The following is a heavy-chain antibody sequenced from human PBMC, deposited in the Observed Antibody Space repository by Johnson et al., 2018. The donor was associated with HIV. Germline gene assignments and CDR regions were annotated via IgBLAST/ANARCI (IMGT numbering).Heavy chain of an antibody. CDR2: VGTAGDT. Sequence: VQLVESGGGLVQPGGSLRLSCAASGFTFSSYAMSWVRQAPGKGLEWVAAVGTAGDTFYPGSVKGRFTISRDNSKNTLYLQMNSLRAEDTAVFYCARDRGYLDAFDIWGQGTMVTVSS. CDR1: GFTFSSYA. CDR3: ARDRGYLDAFDI. V-gene: IGHV3-23*04. D-gene: IGHD1-26*01. J-gene: IGHJ3*02.